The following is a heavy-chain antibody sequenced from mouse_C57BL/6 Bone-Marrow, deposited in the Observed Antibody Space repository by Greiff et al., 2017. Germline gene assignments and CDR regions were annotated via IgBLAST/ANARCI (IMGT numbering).Heavy chain of an antibody. CDR3: ARSETAQGRYFDY. J-gene: IGHJ2*01. CDR1: GYTFTSYW. Sequence: VQLQQPGAELVKPGASVKLSCKASGYTFTSYWMQWVKQRPGQGLEWIGEIDPSDSYTNYNQKFKGKATLTVDTSSSTAYMQLSSLTSEDSAVYYCARSETAQGRYFDYWGQGTTLTVSS. D-gene: IGHD3-2*02. CDR2: IDPSDSYT. V-gene: IGHV1-50*01.